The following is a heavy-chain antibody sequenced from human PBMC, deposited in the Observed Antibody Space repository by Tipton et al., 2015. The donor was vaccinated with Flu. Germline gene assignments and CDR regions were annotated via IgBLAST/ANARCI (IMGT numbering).Heavy chain of an antibody. CDR3: ARFDYCSSTSCRSDTYYYYNMDV. CDR2: INSDASSI. Sequence: SLRLSCAASGFTLSRYWMHWVRQAPGKGLVWVSRINSDASSIDYADSVKGRFTISRDNAKNTLYLQMNSLRAEDTAVYYCARFDYCSSTSCRSDTYYYYNMDVWGQGTTVTVSS. J-gene: IGHJ6*02. D-gene: IGHD2-2*01. V-gene: IGHV3-74*01. CDR1: GFTLSRYW.